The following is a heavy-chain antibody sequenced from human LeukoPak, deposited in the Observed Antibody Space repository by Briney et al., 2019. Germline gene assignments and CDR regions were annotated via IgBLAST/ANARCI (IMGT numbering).Heavy chain of an antibody. CDR2: INPNSGDT. V-gene: IGHV1-2*06. D-gene: IGHD3-10*01. CDR3: ARVSLGELFISGAFDI. CDR1: GYTFTGYY. Sequence: VASVKVSCKASGYTFTGYYVHWVRQAPGQGLEWMGRINPNSGDTNYAQKFQGRVTMTRDTSISTAYMELSSLRSDDTAVYYCARVSLGELFISGAFDIWGQGTMVTVSS. J-gene: IGHJ3*02.